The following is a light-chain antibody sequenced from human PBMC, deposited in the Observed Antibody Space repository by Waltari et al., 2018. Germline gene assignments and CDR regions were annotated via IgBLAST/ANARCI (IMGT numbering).Light chain of an antibody. CDR3: QVWDGTTGV. Sequence: SYELTQPPSVSVSPGQTANITCPGDQWGDQDPCWYQQKPGQSPVLVIYRDTKRPSGIPERFSGSNSGNTATLTISGTQAMDEADYYCQVWDGTTGVFGTGTKVTVL. CDR1: QWGDQD. J-gene: IGLJ1*01. V-gene: IGLV3-1*01. CDR2: RDT.